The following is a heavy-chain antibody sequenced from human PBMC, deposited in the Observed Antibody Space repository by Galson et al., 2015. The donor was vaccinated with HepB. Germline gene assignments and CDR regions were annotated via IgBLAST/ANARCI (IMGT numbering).Heavy chain of an antibody. D-gene: IGHD3-22*01. V-gene: IGHV3-64*01. CDR1: GFTFSSYA. J-gene: IGHJ6*02. CDR2: ISSNGGST. Sequence: SLRLSCAASGFTFSSYAMHWVRQAPGKGLEYVSAISSNGGSTYYANSVKGRFTISRDNSKNTLYLQMGSLRAEDMAVYYCARCLPYYYDSSGYSAKLYYYYGMDVWGQGTTVTVSS. CDR3: ARCLPYYYDSSGYSAKLYYYYGMDV.